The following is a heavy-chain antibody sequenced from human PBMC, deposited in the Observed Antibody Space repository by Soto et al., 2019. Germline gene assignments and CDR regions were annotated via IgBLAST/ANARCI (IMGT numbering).Heavy chain of an antibody. CDR3: ARVSGSYYYGMDV. D-gene: IGHD1-26*01. CDR1: GGSISGFY. CDR2: IYHSGST. J-gene: IGHJ6*02. Sequence: SETLSLTCTVSGGSISGFYWSWIRQPPGKRLEWIGEIYHSGSTNYNPSLKSRVTISVDKSKNQFSLKLSSVTAADTAVYYCARVSGSYYYGMDVWGQGTTVTVSS. V-gene: IGHV4-59*12.